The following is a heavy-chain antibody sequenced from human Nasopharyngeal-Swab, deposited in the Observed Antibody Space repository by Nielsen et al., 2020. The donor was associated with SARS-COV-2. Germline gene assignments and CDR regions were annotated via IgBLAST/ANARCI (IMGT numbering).Heavy chain of an antibody. D-gene: IGHD1-1*01. CDR2: INHSGST. V-gene: IGHV4-34*01. J-gene: IGHJ3*02. CDR3: ARGGLERSDAFDI. Sequence: SETLSLTCAVYGGSFSGHYWRWIRQSPGKGLEWIGEINHSGSTNYNPSLKSRVTVSADTSKNQFSLKLSSVTAADTAVYYCARGGLERSDAFDIWGQGTMVTVSS. CDR1: GGSFSGHY.